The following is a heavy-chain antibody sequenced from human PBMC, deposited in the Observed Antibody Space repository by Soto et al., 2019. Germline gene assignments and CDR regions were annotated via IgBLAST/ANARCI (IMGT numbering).Heavy chain of an antibody. V-gene: IGHV1-3*01. CDR1: GYTFTSYA. CDR2: INAGNGNT. D-gene: IGHD6-6*01. J-gene: IGHJ4*02. CDR3: ARLYSSSSENFDN. Sequence: ASVKVSSKASGYTFTSYALHSLRHSPGQRLEWMGWINAGNGNTKYSQKFQGRVTITRDTSASTAYMELSSLRSEDTAVYYCARLYSSSSENFDNWGQGTLVTV.